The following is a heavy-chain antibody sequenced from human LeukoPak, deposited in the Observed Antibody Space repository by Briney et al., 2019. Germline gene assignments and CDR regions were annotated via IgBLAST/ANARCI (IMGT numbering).Heavy chain of an antibody. V-gene: IGHV3-33*08. CDR1: GFTFRSYG. D-gene: IGHD6-6*01. J-gene: IGHJ6*02. CDR3: ARDDLVFRGAARDAYHHYGMDV. CDR2: IWYDGSNK. Sequence: QPGGSLRLSCAASGFTFRSYGMPWVRRAPGKGLEWVAIIWYDGSNKYYADSVKGRFTITRDNSKNTLFLEMNSLRAEDTAVYYCARDDLVFRGAARDAYHHYGMDVWGRGTTVTVSS.